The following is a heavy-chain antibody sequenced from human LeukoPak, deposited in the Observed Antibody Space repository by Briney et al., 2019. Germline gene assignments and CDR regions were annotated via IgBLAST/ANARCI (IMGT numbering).Heavy chain of an antibody. V-gene: IGHV3-30*02. D-gene: IGHD1-26*01. CDR3: AKDRERGSCWPYYYYMDV. CDR2: IRYDGSNK. CDR1: GFTFSSYG. Sequence: GGSLRLSCAASGFTFSSYGMHWVRQAPGKGLEWVAFIRYDGSNKYYADSVKGRFTISRDNSKNTLYLQMNSLRAEDTAVYYCAKDRERGSCWPYYYYMDVWGKGTTVTISS. J-gene: IGHJ6*03.